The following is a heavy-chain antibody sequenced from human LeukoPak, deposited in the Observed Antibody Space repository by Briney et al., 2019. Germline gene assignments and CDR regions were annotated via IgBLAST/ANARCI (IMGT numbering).Heavy chain of an antibody. D-gene: IGHD3-16*02. CDR2: INPNNGGT. J-gene: IGHJ6*03. Sequence: ASVKVSCKASGYTFTGYCIHWVRQAPGQGLEWMGWINPNNGGTNFAQKLQGRVTMTRDTSISIAYMELSGLRSDDTAVYYCARDKGYDYDWGSYRYYMDVWGKGTTVTVSS. V-gene: IGHV1-2*02. CDR1: GYTFTGYC. CDR3: ARDKGYDYDWGSYRYYMDV.